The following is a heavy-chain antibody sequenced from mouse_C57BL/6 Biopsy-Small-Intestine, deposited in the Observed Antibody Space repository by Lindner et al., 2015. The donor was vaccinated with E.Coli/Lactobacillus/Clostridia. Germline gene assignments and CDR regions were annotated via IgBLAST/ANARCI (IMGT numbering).Heavy chain of an antibody. CDR3: ASRAVYFDYDEGFSY. J-gene: IGHJ3*01. V-gene: IGHV1-54*01. CDR1: GYAFTNYL. Sequence: VQLQESGAELVRPGTSVKVSCKASGYAFTNYLIEWVKQRPGQGLEWIGVIYPGGGGTNYNENFKGKATLTADKSSRTAYMQLSRLTSEDSAVYFCASRAVYFDYDEGFSYWGQGTLVTVSA. CDR2: IYPGGGGT. D-gene: IGHD2-4*01.